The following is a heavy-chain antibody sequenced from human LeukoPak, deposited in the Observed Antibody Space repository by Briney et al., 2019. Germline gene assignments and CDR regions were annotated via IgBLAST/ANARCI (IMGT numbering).Heavy chain of an antibody. CDR3: GAVPLTGYYNDDY. CDR1: GFTFSSYS. D-gene: IGHD3-9*01. V-gene: IGHV3-48*04. J-gene: IGHJ4*02. CDR2: ISSSSSTI. Sequence: PGGSLRLSCAASGFTFSSYSMNWVRQAPGKGLEWVSYISSSSSTIYYADSVKGRFTISRDNAKNSLYLQMNSLRAEDTAVYYCGAVPLTGYYNDDYWGQGTLVTVSS.